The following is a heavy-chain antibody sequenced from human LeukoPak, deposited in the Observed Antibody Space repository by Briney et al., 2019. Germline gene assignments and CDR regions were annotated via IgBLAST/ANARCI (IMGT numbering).Heavy chain of an antibody. Sequence: SETLSLTCTVSGGSISSGGYYWSWIRQPPGRGLEWIGEINHSGSTNYNPSLKSRVTISVDTSKNQFSLELSSVTAADTAVYYCAITYYYDSSGYPFDYWGQGTLVTVSS. CDR2: INHSGST. D-gene: IGHD3-22*01. J-gene: IGHJ4*02. V-gene: IGHV4-39*07. CDR3: AITYYYDSSGYPFDY. CDR1: GGSISSGGYY.